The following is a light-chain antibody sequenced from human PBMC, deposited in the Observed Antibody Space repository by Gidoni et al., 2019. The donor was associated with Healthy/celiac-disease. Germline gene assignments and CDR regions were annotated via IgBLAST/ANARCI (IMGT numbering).Light chain of an antibody. CDR2: DAS. CDR1: QDISNY. Sequence: DIQMTQSPSSLSASVGDRVTITCQASQDISNYLNWYQHKPGSAPKLLIYDASNLETEVPSGFSGSGSGTDFTFTISSLQPEYITTYYCQQGFTFGAGTKVDIK. V-gene: IGKV1-33*01. J-gene: IGKJ3*01. CDR3: QQGFT.